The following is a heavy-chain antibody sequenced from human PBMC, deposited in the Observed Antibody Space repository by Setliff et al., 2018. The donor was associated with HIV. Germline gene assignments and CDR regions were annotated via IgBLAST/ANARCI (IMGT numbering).Heavy chain of an antibody. D-gene: IGHD1-26*01. CDR3: ARIRAGALLNAFDI. CDR2: FDPQDGKT. V-gene: IGHV1-24*01. CDR1: GYTLTEVS. Sequence: ASVKVSCKISGYTLTEVSMHWVRQAPGKGLEWMGYFDPQDGKTIYAQKFQGRVTMTEDTSSNTAYLKLSSLRSDDTAVYYCARIRAGALLNAFDIWAQGTMVTVSS. J-gene: IGHJ3*02.